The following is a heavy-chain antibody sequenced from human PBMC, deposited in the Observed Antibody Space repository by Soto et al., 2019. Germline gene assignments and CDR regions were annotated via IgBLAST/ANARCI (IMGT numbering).Heavy chain of an antibody. CDR2: ISGSGSAT. V-gene: IGHV3-23*01. Sequence: EVQLLESGGSLVQPGGSLRLSCAASGFSFSTYAMGWVRQAPGKGLEWVSAISGSGSATYYADPVKGRFTISRDNTKDTLYLKMNSLRAGDMAVYSCAQDITGTGTNVIADSWGQGSLVTVSS. J-gene: IGHJ4*02. D-gene: IGHD1-7*01. CDR1: GFSFSTYA. CDR3: AQDITGTGTNVIADS.